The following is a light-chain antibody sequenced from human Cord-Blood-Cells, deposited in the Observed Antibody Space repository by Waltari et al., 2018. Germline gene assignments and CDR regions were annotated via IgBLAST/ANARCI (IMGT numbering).Light chain of an antibody. CDR1: SSDVGGYNY. J-gene: IGLJ1*01. CDR2: EVS. CDR3: SSYAGSNNYV. V-gene: IGLV2-8*01. Sequence: QSALTQPPSASGSPGQSVTIPCTGTSSDVGGYNYVSWYHQHPGKAPKRMIYEVSKRPSGVPDRFSGSKSGNTASLTVSGLQAEEEADYYCSSYAGSNNYVFGTGTKVTVL.